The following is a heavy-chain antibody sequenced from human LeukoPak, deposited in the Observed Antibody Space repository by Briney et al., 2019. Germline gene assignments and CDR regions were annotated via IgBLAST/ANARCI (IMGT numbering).Heavy chain of an antibody. CDR3: AREGVRGVIRFGY. V-gene: IGHV1-2*06. CDR1: GYTFTGYY. D-gene: IGHD3-10*01. Sequence: ASVKVSCKASGYTFTGYYMHWVRQAPGQGLEWMGRINPNSGGTNYAQKFQGRVTMTRDTSISTAYMGLSRLRSDDTAVYYCAREGVRGVIRFGYWGQGTLVTVSS. CDR2: INPNSGGT. J-gene: IGHJ4*02.